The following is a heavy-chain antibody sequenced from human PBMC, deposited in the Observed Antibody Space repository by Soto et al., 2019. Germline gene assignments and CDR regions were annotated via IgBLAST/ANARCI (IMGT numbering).Heavy chain of an antibody. CDR3: ARSPSWGVSYYDFWSGKEYWFDP. CDR1: GGSISSSSYY. Sequence: PSETLSLTCTVSGGSISSSSYYWGWIRQPPGKGLEWIGSIYYSGSTYYNPSLKSRVTISVDTSKNQFSLKLSSVTAADTAVYYCARSPSWGVSYYDFWSGKEYWFDPWGQGTLVTVSS. CDR2: IYYSGST. J-gene: IGHJ5*02. D-gene: IGHD3-3*01. V-gene: IGHV4-39*01.